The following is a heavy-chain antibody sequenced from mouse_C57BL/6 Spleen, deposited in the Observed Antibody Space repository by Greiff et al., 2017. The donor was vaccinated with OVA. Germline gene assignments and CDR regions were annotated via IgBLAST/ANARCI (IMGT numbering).Heavy chain of an antibody. J-gene: IGHJ1*03. CDR1: GYTFTSYW. CDR3: ARGLLRYFDV. V-gene: IGHV1-50*01. Sequence: VKLQESGAELVKPGASVKLSCKASGYTFTSYWMQWVKQRPGQGLEWIGEIDPSDSYTNYNQKFKGKATLTVDTSSSTAYMQLSSLTSEDSAVYYCARGLLRYFDVWGTGTTVTVSS. CDR2: IDPSDSYT.